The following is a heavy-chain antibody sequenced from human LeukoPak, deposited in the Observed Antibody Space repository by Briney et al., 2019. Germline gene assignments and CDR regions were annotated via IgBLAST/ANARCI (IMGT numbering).Heavy chain of an antibody. V-gene: IGHV3-21*01. Sequence: PGGSLRLSCGASGFTFSSYSMNWARQAPGKGLEWVSSISGRSTYIYYADSVKGRFTISRDNANNSLYLQMNSLRIEDTAVYYCARDVARDISCYTDWGQGTLVTVSS. D-gene: IGHD2-2*02. CDR1: GFTFSSYS. CDR3: ARDVARDISCYTD. CDR2: ISGRSTYI. J-gene: IGHJ4*02.